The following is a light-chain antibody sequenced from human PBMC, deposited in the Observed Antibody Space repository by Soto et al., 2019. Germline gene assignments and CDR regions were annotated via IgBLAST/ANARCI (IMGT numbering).Light chain of an antibody. CDR3: QQYKNWPIT. Sequence: EIVMTQSPATLSVSPGERATLSCRASQSVSSNLAWYQQKPGQAPRLLIYGASTRATGIPARFSGSGSGTEFTRTISSLQSEDFAVYYWQQYKNWPITFGQGTRLEIK. CDR2: GAS. J-gene: IGKJ5*01. V-gene: IGKV3-15*01. CDR1: QSVSSN.